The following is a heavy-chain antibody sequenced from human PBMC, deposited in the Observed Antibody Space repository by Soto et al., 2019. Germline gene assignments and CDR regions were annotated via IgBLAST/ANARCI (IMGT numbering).Heavy chain of an antibody. J-gene: IGHJ4*02. CDR2: IYYSGST. CDR1: GASISSYY. V-gene: IGHV4-59*01. D-gene: IGHD1-1*01. Sequence: SETLSLTCTVPGASISSYYWSWIRQPPGKGLEWIGYIYYSGSTNYNPSLKSRVTISVDTSKNQFSLKLSSVTAADTAVYYCARAVGWLQLKYYFDYWGQGTLVTVS. CDR3: ARAVGWLQLKYYFDY.